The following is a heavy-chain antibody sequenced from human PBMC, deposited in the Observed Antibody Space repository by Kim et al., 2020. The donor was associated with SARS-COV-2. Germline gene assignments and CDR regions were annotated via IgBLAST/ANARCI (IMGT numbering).Heavy chain of an antibody. V-gene: IGHV4-34*01. CDR1: GGSFSDYN. J-gene: IGHJ6*02. CDR3: ARGRAGVVPAPVLGLGPYYDYYAMDV. CDR2: INHSGST. D-gene: IGHD3-3*01. Sequence: SETLSLTCAVYGGSFSDYNWSWIRQLPGKGLEWIGEINHSGSTSHSPSLRSRLTISVDTSKSQFSLRLKSVTAADTAVYYCARGRAGVVPAPVLGLGPYYDYYAMDVWGQGTAVAVSS.